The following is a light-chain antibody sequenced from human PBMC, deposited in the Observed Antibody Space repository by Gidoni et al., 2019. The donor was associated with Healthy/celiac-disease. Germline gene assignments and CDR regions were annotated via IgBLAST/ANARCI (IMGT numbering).Light chain of an antibody. CDR1: SSNLGAGYD. CDR3: PSYDSRLTGYVV. CDR2: DNS. J-gene: IGLJ2*01. V-gene: IGLV1-40*01. Sequence: QSVLTQPPPVSGPPRPRVPIPCTGRSSNLGAGYDVHWYQQLPGTAAKLLIYDNSNRPSGGPDRFSCSKSGSSASLAITGLQAEDEADYYCPSYDSRLTGYVVFGGGPKLTVL.